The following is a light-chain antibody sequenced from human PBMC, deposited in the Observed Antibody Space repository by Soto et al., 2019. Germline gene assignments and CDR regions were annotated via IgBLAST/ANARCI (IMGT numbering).Light chain of an antibody. CDR1: QRIGTY. CDR2: AAT. V-gene: IGKV1-39*01. Sequence: DIQMTQSPSSLSASVGDRVTITCRASQRIGTYLNWYLQKPGKAPQLLISAATSLQSGVSPRFSGSGYGTDFALLISSLQPEDLATYLCQRPYGIPLTFGPGNKVGI. CDR3: QRPYGIPLT. J-gene: IGKJ3*01.